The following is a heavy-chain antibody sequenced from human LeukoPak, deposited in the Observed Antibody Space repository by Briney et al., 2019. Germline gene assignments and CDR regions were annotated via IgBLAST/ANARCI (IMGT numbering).Heavy chain of an antibody. CDR3: ARDVGLYIAAAGTYDY. J-gene: IGHJ4*02. CDR1: GFTFSSYW. Sequence: PGGSLRLSCAASGFTFSSYWMSWVRQAPGKGLEWVANIKQDGSEKYYVDSVKGRFTISRDNAKNSLYLQMNSLRAEGTAVYYCARDVGLYIAAAGTYDYWGQGTLVTVSS. V-gene: IGHV3-7*01. D-gene: IGHD6-13*01. CDR2: IKQDGSEK.